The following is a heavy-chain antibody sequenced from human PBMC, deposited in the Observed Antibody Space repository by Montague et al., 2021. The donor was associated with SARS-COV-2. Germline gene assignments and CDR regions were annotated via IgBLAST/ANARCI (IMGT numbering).Heavy chain of an antibody. D-gene: IGHD1-1*01. V-gene: IGHV4-59*01. J-gene: IGHJ4*02. CDR2: VHYTGST. Sequence: SETRSLTCEVSGGSMSGYYWTWIRQSPGKGLEWIGYVHYTGSTKYNPSLKTRVSLSLDTPKNHFSLHLSSVTAADTAIYFCARARNTCFIANCVNYFDVWGLGALVTVSS. CDR1: GGSMSGYY. CDR3: ARARNTCFIANCVNYFDV.